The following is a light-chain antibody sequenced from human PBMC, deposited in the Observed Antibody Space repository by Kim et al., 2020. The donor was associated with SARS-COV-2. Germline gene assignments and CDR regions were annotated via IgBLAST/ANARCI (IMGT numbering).Light chain of an antibody. CDR1: QDFARG. CDR3: HQFYSFPIT. CDR2: DVS. J-gene: IGKJ5*01. Sequence: GDRVTITCRASQDFARGFAWYQQKPGKVPKLLIYDVSTLGSGVPSRFSGRGSGTDFTLTITSLQPEDFATYYCHQFYSFPITFGQGTRLEIK. V-gene: IGKV1-13*02.